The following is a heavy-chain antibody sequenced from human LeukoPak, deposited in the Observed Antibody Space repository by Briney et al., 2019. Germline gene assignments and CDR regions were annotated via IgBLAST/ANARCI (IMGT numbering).Heavy chain of an antibody. D-gene: IGHD4-17*01. CDR2: IWYDGSTK. CDR3: ARSTTVTLXSFDX. V-gene: IGHV3-33*01. CDR1: GFTFSSYX. Sequence: LSCXXSGFTFSSYXXHWVRQAPGKGLEWVAVIWYDGSTKYYADSVRGRFSTSRDNSKNTLYLQMDSLRAEDTAVYYCARSTTVTLXSFDXXG. J-gene: IGHJ4*01.